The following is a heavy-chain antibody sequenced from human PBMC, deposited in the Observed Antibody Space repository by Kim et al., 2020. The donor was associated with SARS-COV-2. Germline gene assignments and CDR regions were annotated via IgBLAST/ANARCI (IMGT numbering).Heavy chain of an antibody. Sequence: GGSLRLSCAASGFTFSDYYMSWIRQAPGKGLEWVSYISSSSSYTNYADSVKGRFTISRDNAKNSLYLQMNSLRAEDTAVYYCAREYYYDSSGYYNHFDYWGQGTLVTVSS. CDR2: ISSSSSYT. J-gene: IGHJ4*02. V-gene: IGHV3-11*05. CDR3: AREYYYDSSGYYNHFDY. D-gene: IGHD3-22*01. CDR1: GFTFSDYY.